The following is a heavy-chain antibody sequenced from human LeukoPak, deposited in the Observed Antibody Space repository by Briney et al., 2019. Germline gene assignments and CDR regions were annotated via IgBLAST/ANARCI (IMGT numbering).Heavy chain of an antibody. CDR3: VRDLVFVWTPGDDFDF. CDR1: GFAFSAYW. V-gene: IGHV3-74*01. Sequence: GGSLRLSCAASGFAFSAYWMHWVRQAPGKGLEGVSRINEDATTISYADSVKGRFIISRDNSKKSLYLQMNNLRAEDTAVYYCVRDLVFVWTPGDDFDFWGQGTLVTVSS. D-gene: IGHD3-16*01. J-gene: IGHJ4*02. CDR2: INEDATTI.